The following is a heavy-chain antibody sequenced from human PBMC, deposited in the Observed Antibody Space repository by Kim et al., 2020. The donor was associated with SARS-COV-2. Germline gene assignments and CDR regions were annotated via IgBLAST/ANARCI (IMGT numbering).Heavy chain of an antibody. Sequence: QKFQGRVTMTEDTSTDTAYMELSSLRSEDTAVYYCATDLRYDRYYYGMDVWGQGTTVTVSS. V-gene: IGHV1-24*01. D-gene: IGHD3-9*01. CDR3: ATDLRYDRYYYGMDV. J-gene: IGHJ6*02.